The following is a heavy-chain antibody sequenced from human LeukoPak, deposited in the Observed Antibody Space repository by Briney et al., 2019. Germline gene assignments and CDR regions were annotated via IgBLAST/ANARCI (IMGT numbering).Heavy chain of an antibody. CDR2: IYYSGST. V-gene: IGHV4-39*01. CDR3: ANGVYYDSSGYFDAFDI. J-gene: IGHJ3*02. Sequence: PSETLSLTCTVFGGSISSSSYYWGWIRQPPGKGLEWIGSIYYSGSTYYNPSLKSRVTISVDTSKDQFSLKLSSVTAADTAVYYCANGVYYDSSGYFDAFDIWGQGTMVTVSS. CDR1: GGSISSSSYY. D-gene: IGHD3-22*01.